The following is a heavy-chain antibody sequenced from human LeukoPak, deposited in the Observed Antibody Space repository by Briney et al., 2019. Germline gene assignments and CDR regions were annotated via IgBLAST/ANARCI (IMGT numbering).Heavy chain of an antibody. J-gene: IGHJ4*02. D-gene: IGHD3-3*01. CDR2: ISGSGDST. Sequence: GGSLRLSCAASGFTFSNYAMSWVRQAQGKGLEWVSAISGSGDSTYYADSVKGRLTIFRDSSMETLYLQMNNLRAEDTATYFCAKRLSFGVAIGDFDYWGQGTLVTVSS. CDR1: GFTFSNYA. CDR3: AKRLSFGVAIGDFDY. V-gene: IGHV3-23*01.